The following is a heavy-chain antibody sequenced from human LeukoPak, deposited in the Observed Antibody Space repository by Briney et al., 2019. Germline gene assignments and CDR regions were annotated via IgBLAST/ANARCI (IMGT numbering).Heavy chain of an antibody. CDR3: ARGRITIFGVVIEDFDY. D-gene: IGHD3-3*01. J-gene: IGHJ4*02. CDR2: ISAYNGNT. CDR1: GYTFTSYG. Sequence: ASVKVSCKASGYTFTSYGISWVRQAPGQGLEWMGWISAYNGNTNYAQKLQGRVTMTTDTSTSTAYMELRSLRSDDTAVYYCARGRITIFGVVIEDFDYWGQGTLVTVSS. V-gene: IGHV1-18*01.